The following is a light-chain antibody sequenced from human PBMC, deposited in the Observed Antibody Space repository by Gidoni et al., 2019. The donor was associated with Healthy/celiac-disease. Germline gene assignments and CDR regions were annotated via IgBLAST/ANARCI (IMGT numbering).Light chain of an antibody. CDR3: SSYTSSSTDVV. CDR2: EVS. Sequence: QSALTQPPSLSGSPGQSLTPSCTGTSSDVGSYNRVSCYQQPPGPAPKLMLYEVSNRPSGVPGRFSGTKSGTTSPLTISGLQAEDDADYYCSSYTSSSTDVVFGGGTKLTVL. V-gene: IGLV2-18*02. CDR1: SSDVGSYNR. J-gene: IGLJ2*01.